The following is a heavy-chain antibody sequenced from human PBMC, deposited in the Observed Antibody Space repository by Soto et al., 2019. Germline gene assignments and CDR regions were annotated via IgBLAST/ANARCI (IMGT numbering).Heavy chain of an antibody. J-gene: IGHJ5*02. V-gene: IGHV4-59*01. D-gene: IGHD3-22*01. CDR2: IYYSGST. CDR1: GGSISSYY. Sequence: PSETLSLTCTVSGGSISSYYWSWIRQPPGKGLEWIGYIYYSGSTNYNPSLKSRVTISVDTSKNHFSLKLSSVTAADTAVYYCAREVRDYYDSSGYSNWFDPWGQGTLVTVSS. CDR3: AREVRDYYDSSGYSNWFDP.